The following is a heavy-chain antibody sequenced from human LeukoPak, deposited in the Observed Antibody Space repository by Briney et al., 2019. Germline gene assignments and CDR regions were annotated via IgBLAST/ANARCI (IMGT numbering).Heavy chain of an antibody. CDR3: ATETNGRHYDY. Sequence: NPGGSLRLSCAASGFTFSSYSMNWVRQAPGKGLEWVASIGPTGSDRYHADSIKGRFTISRDNANNFLYLRMNSLRAEDTAVYYCATETNGRHYDYWGQGTLLTVSS. J-gene: IGHJ4*02. CDR2: IGPTGSDR. CDR1: GFTFSSYS. V-gene: IGHV3-21*06. D-gene: IGHD1-14*01.